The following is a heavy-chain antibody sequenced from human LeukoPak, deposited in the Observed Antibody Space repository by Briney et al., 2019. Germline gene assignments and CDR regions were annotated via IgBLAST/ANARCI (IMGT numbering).Heavy chain of an antibody. CDR3: ARSGFWTDHPAFDI. J-gene: IGHJ3*02. D-gene: IGHD3/OR15-3a*01. V-gene: IGHV4-4*02. CDR1: GGSISSSNW. CDR2: MYNSGST. Sequence: SGTLSLTCAVSGGSISSSNWWSWVRQPPGKGLEWIGYMYNSGSTKYNPSLKSRVTISVDRSKNHFSLKMSSVTAADTAVYYCARSGFWTDHPAFDIWGQGTMVTVSS.